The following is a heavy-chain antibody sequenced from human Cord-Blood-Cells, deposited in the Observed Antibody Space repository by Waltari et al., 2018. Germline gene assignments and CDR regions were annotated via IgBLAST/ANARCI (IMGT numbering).Heavy chain of an antibody. Sequence: SYYWGWIRQPPGKGLEWIGSIYYSGSTYYNPSLKSRVTISVDTSKNQFSLKLSSVTAADTAVYYCARHDTMVRGVIIDYWGQGTLVTVSS. V-gene: IGHV4-39*01. J-gene: IGHJ4*02. CDR2: IYYSGST. D-gene: IGHD3-10*01. CDR1: SYY. CDR3: ARHDTMVRGVIIDY.